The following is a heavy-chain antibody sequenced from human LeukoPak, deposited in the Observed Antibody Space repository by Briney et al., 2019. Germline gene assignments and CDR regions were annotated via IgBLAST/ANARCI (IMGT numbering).Heavy chain of an antibody. J-gene: IGHJ4*02. Sequence: GGSLRLSCAASGFTISTYVMNWVRQAPGKGLEWVSSVSESADRTFYADSVKGRFTISRGNSKNTLYLEMSSLRVEDTAVYYCTRRGADGWGFFDYWGQGILVAVSS. CDR1: GFTISTYV. D-gene: IGHD5-24*01. CDR2: VSESADRT. CDR3: TRRGADGWGFFDY. V-gene: IGHV3-23*01.